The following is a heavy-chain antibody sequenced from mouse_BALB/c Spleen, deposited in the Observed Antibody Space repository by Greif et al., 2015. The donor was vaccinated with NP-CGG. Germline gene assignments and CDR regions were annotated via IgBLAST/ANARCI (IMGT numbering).Heavy chain of an antibody. Sequence: EVKLMESGGGLVKPGGSLKLSCAASGFAFSSYDMSWVRQTPEKRLEWVAYISSGGGSTYYPDTVKGRFTISRDNAKNTLYLQMSSLKSEDTAMYYCARHGYYGTPFAYWGQGTLVTVSA. CDR3: ARHGYYGTPFAY. CDR1: GFAFSSYD. CDR2: ISSGGGST. J-gene: IGHJ3*01. D-gene: IGHD1-1*01. V-gene: IGHV5-12-1*01.